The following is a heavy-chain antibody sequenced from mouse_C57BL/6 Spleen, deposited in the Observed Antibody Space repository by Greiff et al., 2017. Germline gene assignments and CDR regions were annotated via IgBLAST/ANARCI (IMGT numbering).Heavy chain of an antibody. CDR2: IYWDDDK. CDR3: ARSAYGYPYYFDY. Sequence: QVTLKESGPGILQSSQTLSLTCSFSGFSLSTSGMGVSWIRQPSGKGLEWLAHIYWDDDKRDNPSLKSRLPISKDTSRNQVFLKITVEHTADTATYYGARSAYGYPYYFDYWGQGTTLTVSS. V-gene: IGHV8-12*01. J-gene: IGHJ2*01. CDR1: GFSLSTSGMG. D-gene: IGHD2-2*01.